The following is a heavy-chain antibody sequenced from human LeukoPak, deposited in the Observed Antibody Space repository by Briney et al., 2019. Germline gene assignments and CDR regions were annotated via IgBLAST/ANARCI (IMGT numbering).Heavy chain of an antibody. CDR1: GFTFSSYA. V-gene: IGHV3-23*01. CDR3: ARTKIEMATIYWFDP. CDR2: ISGSGGST. D-gene: IGHD5-24*01. Sequence: GGSLRLSCAASGFTFSSYAMSWVRQAPGKGLEWVSGISGSGGSTYYADSVKGRFTISRDNAKNSLYLQMNSLRAEDTALYHCARTKIEMATIYWFDPWGQGTLVTVSS. J-gene: IGHJ5*02.